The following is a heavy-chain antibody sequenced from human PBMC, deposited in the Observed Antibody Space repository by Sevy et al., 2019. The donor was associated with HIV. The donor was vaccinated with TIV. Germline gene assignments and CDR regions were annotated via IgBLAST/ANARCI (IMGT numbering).Heavy chain of an antibody. J-gene: IGHJ5*02. CDR1: GDSISSHNW. CDR3: ATVFYRRKANWFDT. CDR2: IYHSGTT. Sequence: SETLSLTCAVSGDSISSHNWWSWVRQPPGKGLEWIGEIYHSGTTNYNPSPRRRATILLDKSQNHFSLNMNSVTAADTAVYYCATVFYRRKANWFDTWGQGTLVTVSS. V-gene: IGHV4-4*02.